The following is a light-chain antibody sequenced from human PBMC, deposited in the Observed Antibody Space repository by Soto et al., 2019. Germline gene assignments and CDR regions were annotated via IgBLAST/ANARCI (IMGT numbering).Light chain of an antibody. CDR3: SSSTSSSTPYV. J-gene: IGLJ1*01. CDR1: SSDVGGYNY. CDR2: DVS. V-gene: IGLV2-14*01. Sequence: QSALTQPASVSGSPGQSITISCTGTSSDVGGYNYVSWYQKHPGKAPKLMIYDVSNRPSGVSNRFSGSKSGNTASLTISGLQAEDEADYYCSSSTSSSTPYVFGTGTQLTVL.